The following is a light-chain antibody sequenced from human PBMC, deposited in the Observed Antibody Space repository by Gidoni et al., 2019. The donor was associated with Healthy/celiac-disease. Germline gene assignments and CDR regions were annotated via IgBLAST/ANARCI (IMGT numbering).Light chain of an antibody. CDR2: AAS. J-gene: IGKJ1*01. CDR3: QQYYSTPPT. Sequence: DIQMTQSPSSLPASVGDRVTITCRASQGISNSSAWYQQKPGKAPKLLLYAASRLESGVPSRFSGSGSGTDYTLTISSLQPEDFATYYCQQYYSTPPTFGQGTKVEIK. CDR1: QGISNS. V-gene: IGKV1-NL1*01.